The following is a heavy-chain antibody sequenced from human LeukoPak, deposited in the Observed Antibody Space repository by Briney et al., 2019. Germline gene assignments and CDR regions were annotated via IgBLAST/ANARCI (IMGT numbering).Heavy chain of an antibody. Sequence: ASVKVSCKASGYTFTSYYMHWVRQAPGQGLEWMGIINPGGGSTSYAQKFQGRVTMTRDTSTSTVYMELSSLRAEDTAVYYCAREGSSWDFDYWGQGTLVTVSS. CDR3: AREGSSWDFDY. V-gene: IGHV1-46*01. D-gene: IGHD6-13*01. CDR2: INPGGGST. CDR1: GYTFTSYY. J-gene: IGHJ4*02.